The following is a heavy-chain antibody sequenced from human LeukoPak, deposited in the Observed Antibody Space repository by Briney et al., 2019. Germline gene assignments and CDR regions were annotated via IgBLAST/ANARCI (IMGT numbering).Heavy chain of an antibody. CDR1: GFTFSSYS. J-gene: IGHJ5*02. CDR3: ARSDWFDP. CDR2: ISGSSNTI. V-gene: IGHV3-48*02. Sequence: GGSLRLSCAASGFTFSSYSMNWVRQAPGKGLEWVSYISGSSNTIYNADSVKSRFTIFRDNAKNSLYLQMNSLRDDDTAVYYCARSDWFDPWGQGTLVTVSS.